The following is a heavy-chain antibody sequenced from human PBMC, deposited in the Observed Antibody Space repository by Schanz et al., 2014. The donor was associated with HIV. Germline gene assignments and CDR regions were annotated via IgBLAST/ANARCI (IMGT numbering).Heavy chain of an antibody. CDR1: GLTFSDYA. CDR3: AKMARSVAANTNFDY. V-gene: IGHV3-23*01. D-gene: IGHD6-19*01. CDR2: ISESGRYT. J-gene: IGHJ4*02. Sequence: EVQLLESGGGLVQPGGSLRLSCAASGLTFSDYAMTWVRQGAGKGLEWVSTISESGRYTYYADSVKGRFTISRDNSKNTLFLQINGLRAEDTAVYYCAKMARSVAANTNFDYWGQGTLVTVSS.